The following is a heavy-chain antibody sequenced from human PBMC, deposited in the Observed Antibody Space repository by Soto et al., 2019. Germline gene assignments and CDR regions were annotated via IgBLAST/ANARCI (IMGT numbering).Heavy chain of an antibody. V-gene: IGHV1-69*09. CDR3: ARMKLARLDH. J-gene: IGHJ4*02. Sequence: QVQLLQSGTEVKRPGSSVKVSCRASGVSFNSYGFAWVRQAPGRGLEWVGKINPASQLRNYQQSLQGRVTITADTSTTTAYMELSGLTSEDTAGYYCARMKLARLDHWGQGTLVTVSS. CDR2: INPASQLR. CDR1: GVSFNSYG.